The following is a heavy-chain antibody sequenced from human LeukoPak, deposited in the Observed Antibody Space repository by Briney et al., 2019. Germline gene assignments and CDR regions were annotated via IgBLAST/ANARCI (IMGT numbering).Heavy chain of an antibody. CDR1: GGSISSSSAY. J-gene: IGHJ4*02. CDR3: VSPRGFSYGYFDY. CDR2: IYYSKNT. Sequence: SETLSLTCTVSGGSISSSSAYWGWIRQPPGKGLEWIGSIYYSKNTYYNPSLKSRVTISADTSKSQFSLTLGSVSATDTAVYYCVSPRGFSYGYFDYWGQGTLVTVSS. D-gene: IGHD5-18*01. V-gene: IGHV4-39*01.